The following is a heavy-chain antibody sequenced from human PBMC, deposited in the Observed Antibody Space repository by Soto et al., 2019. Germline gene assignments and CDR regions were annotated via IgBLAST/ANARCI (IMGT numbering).Heavy chain of an antibody. CDR3: ARDSLLAPSGEGNYYYGMDV. V-gene: IGHV4-30-4*01. CDR2: IYYSGST. CDR1: GGSISSGDYY. Sequence: PSETLSLTCTVSGGSISSGDYYWSWIRQPPGKGLEWIGYIYYSGSTYYNPSLKSRVTISVDTSKNQFSLKLSSVTAADTAVYYCARDSLLAPSGEGNYYYGMDVWGQGTTVTVSS. D-gene: IGHD3-10*01. J-gene: IGHJ6*02.